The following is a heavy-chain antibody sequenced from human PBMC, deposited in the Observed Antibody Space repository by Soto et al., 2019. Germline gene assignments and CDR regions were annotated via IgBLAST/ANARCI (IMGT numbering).Heavy chain of an antibody. CDR2: ISQNGSPI. V-gene: IGHV3-11*01. CDR3: ARGGYIGYTIF. CDR1: GFTVSSNY. D-gene: IGHD5-12*01. J-gene: IGHJ4*02. Sequence: GGSLRLSCAASGFTVSSNYMSWVRQAPGRGPEWVSYISQNGSPIYYAESVKGRFTISRDNAQNSLYLQMNSLRVEDTAVYFCARGGYIGYTIFWGQGT.